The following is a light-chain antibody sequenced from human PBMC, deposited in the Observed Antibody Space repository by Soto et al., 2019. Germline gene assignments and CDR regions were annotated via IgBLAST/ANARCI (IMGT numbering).Light chain of an antibody. J-gene: IGKJ2*01. CDR3: QQRGDWPLYT. CDR2: GVS. CDR1: QSVTSNA. V-gene: IGKV3D-20*02. Sequence: EIVLTQSSATLSLSPGERATLSCRASQSVTSNALAWYQQKPGQAPRLLIYGVSSRATGIPDRFSGSGSGTDFTLTISSLEPEDFALYYCQQRGDWPLYTFGQGTRLEIK.